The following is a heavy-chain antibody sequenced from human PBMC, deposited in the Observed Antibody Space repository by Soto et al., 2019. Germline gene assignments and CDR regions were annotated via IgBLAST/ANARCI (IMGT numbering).Heavy chain of an antibody. J-gene: IGHJ3*02. CDR2: IYYSGST. CDR3: ARHGLDMIVAVTGWLDAFDI. CDR1: GGSISSSSYY. V-gene: IGHV4-39*01. Sequence: SETLSLTCTVSGGSISSSSYYWGWIRQPPGKGLEWIGSIYYSGSTYYNPSLKSRVTISVDTSKNQFSLKLSSVTAADTAVYYCARHGLDMIVAVTGWLDAFDIWGQGTMVTVSS. D-gene: IGHD3-22*01.